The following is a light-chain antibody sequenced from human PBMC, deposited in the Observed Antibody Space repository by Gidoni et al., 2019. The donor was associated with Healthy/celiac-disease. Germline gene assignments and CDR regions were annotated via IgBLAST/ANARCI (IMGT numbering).Light chain of an antibody. CDR3: QQSYSTPLS. V-gene: IGKV1-39*01. Sequence: IQRTQSPSSLSASVGDRVTITCRASQSISSYLTWYQQKPGKATKLLIYAASSLQSGVPSRFSGSGSGTDFTLTISSLQPEDFATYYCQQSYSTPLSFGGGTKVEIK. J-gene: IGKJ4*01. CDR2: AAS. CDR1: QSISSY.